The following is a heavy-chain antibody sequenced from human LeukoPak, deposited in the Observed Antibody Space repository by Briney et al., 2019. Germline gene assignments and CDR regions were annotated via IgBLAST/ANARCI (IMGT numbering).Heavy chain of an antibody. J-gene: IGHJ4*02. CDR1: GYSFTSYW. CDR2: IDPSDSYT. Sequence: GESLRISCKGSGYSFTSYWITWVRQMPGKGLEWMGRIDPSDSYTNYNPSFQGHVTISADKSISTGHLQWSSLKASDTAMYYCARQPRYCSGGSCSLFDYFDYWGQGTLVTVSS. D-gene: IGHD2-15*01. V-gene: IGHV5-10-1*01. CDR3: ARQPRYCSGGSCSLFDYFDY.